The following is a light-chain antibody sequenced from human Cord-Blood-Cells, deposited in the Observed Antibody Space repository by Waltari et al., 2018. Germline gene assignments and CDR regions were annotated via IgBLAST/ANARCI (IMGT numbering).Light chain of an antibody. Sequence: DIQMTHSPSTLSASVGDRVTIICRASQSISSWLAWYQQKPGKAPKLLIYKASSLESGVPSRFSGSGSGTEFTLTISSLQPDDFATYYCQQYNSYSYTFGQGTKLEIK. CDR1: QSISSW. V-gene: IGKV1-5*03. CDR3: QQYNSYSYT. J-gene: IGKJ2*01. CDR2: KAS.